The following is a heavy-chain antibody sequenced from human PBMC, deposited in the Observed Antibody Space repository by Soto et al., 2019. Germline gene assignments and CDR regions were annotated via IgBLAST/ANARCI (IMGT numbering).Heavy chain of an antibody. CDR1: GYTFTSYY. CDR3: ARDTSEVDTAMVLWNYYYYYGMDV. CDR2: INPSGGST. J-gene: IGHJ6*02. D-gene: IGHD5-18*01. Sequence: GASVKVSCKASGYTFTSYYMHWVRQAPGQGLEWMGIINPSGGSTSYAQKFQGRVTMTRDTSTSTVYMELSSLRSEDTAVYYCARDTSEVDTAMVLWNYYYYYGMDVWGQGTTVTVSS. V-gene: IGHV1-46*01.